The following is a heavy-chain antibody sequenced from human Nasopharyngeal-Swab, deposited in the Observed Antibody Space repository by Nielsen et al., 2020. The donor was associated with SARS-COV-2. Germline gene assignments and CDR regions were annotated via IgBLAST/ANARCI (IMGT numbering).Heavy chain of an antibody. J-gene: IGHJ2*01. CDR2: IYHSGST. CDR1: AYSISSGYY. V-gene: IGHV4-38-2*02. D-gene: IGHD6-13*01. Sequence: SETLSLTCTVSAYSISSGYYWGWIRQPPGKGLAWIGSIYHSGSTYYNPSLKSRVTISVDTSKNQFSLKLSSVTAADTAVYYCARGSIAAAGSNWYFDLWGRGTLVTVSS. CDR3: ARGSIAAAGSNWYFDL.